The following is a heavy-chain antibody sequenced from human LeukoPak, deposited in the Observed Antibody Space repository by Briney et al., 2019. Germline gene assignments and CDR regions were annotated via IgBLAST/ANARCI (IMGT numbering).Heavy chain of an antibody. CDR1: GYTFTSYY. V-gene: IGHV1-46*01. Sequence: ASVKVSCKASGYTFTSYYRHWVRQAPGQGLEWMGIINPSGGSTSYAQKFQGRVTMTRDMSTSTVYMELSSLRSEDTAVYYCARSLYSGFFDYWGQGTLVTVSS. D-gene: IGHD2-8*01. J-gene: IGHJ4*02. CDR2: INPSGGST. CDR3: ARSLYSGFFDY.